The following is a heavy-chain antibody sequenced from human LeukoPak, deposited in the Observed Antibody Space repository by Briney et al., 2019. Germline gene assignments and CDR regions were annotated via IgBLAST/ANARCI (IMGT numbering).Heavy chain of an antibody. CDR1: GFTFSSYS. V-gene: IGHV3-48*01. CDR2: ISSSSSTI. J-gene: IGHJ6*03. CDR3: ARDRLELRGASYYYYMDV. Sequence: GGSLRLSCAASGFTFSSYSMNWVRQAPGKGLEWVSYISSSSSTIYYADSVKGRFTVSRDNAKNSLYLQMNSLRAEDTAVYYCARDRLELRGASYYYYMDVWGKGTTVTVSS. D-gene: IGHD1-7*01.